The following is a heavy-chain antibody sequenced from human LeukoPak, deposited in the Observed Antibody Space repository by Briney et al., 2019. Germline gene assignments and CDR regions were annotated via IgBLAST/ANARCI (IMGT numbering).Heavy chain of an antibody. CDR3: ARDPLSIAAAGTYYYYGMDV. CDR2: IIPIFGTA. CDR1: GGTFSSYA. V-gene: IGHV1-69*13. D-gene: IGHD6-13*01. J-gene: IGHJ6*02. Sequence: ASVKVSCKASGGTFSSYAISWVRQAPGQGLEWMGGIIPIFGTANYAQKFQGRVTITADESTSTACMELSSLRSEDTAVYYCARDPLSIAAAGTYYYYGMDVWGQGTTVTVSS.